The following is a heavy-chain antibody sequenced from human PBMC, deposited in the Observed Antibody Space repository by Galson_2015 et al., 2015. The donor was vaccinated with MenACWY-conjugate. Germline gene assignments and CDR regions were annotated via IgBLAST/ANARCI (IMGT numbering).Heavy chain of an antibody. V-gene: IGHV5-51*01. Sequence: QSGAEVKKPGESLKISCTGSGYSFTNYWIAWVRQMPGKGREWVGLINPADSNIRYSPSFQGLVTISADESISTAHLQWSSLKASDTAMYYCARHPPGGRGMDVWGRGTTVTVSS. CDR3: ARHPPGGRGMDV. D-gene: IGHD1-26*01. CDR2: INPADSNI. CDR1: GYSFTNYW. J-gene: IGHJ6*02.